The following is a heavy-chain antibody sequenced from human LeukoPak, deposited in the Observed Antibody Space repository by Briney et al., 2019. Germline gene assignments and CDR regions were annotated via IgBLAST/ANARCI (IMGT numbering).Heavy chain of an antibody. V-gene: IGHV4-39*07. D-gene: IGHD4-11*01. CDR3: ARASVTYYYYYYMDV. CDR1: GDSFTSVTDY. J-gene: IGHJ6*03. Sequence: PSETLSLTCTVSGDSFTSVTDYWAWIRQPPGKGLEWIASGDYSGGTYYNPSLESRVAISADMSKNQISLKLSSVTAADTAVYYCARASVTYYYYYYMDVWGKGTTVTVSS. CDR2: GDYSGGT.